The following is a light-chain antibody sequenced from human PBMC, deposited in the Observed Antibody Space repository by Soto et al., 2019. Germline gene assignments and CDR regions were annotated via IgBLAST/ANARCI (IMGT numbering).Light chain of an antibody. J-gene: IGLJ2*01. V-gene: IGLV1-40*01. CDR1: SSSIGAGYD. Sequence: QSVLTQPPSVSGAPGQRVTISCAGGSSSIGAGYDVHWYQQLPGTAPKLLIYGNFNRPSGVPDRFSGSKSGTSASLAITGLQAGDEADYYCQSYDSSLSGSGVFGGGTKLTVL. CDR2: GNF. CDR3: QSYDSSLSGSGV.